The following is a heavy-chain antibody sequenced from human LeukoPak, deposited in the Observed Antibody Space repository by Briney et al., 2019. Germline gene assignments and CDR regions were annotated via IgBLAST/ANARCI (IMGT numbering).Heavy chain of an antibody. Sequence: SVKVSCKASGGTFSSYAISWVRQAPGQGLEWMGGIIPIFGTANYAQKFQGRVTTTADESTSTAYMELSSVRSEDTAVYYCARSMDPYYYYYGMDVWGQGTTVTVSS. CDR1: GGTFSSYA. D-gene: IGHD2-8*01. CDR3: ARSMDPYYYYYGMDV. CDR2: IIPIFGTA. V-gene: IGHV1-69*13. J-gene: IGHJ6*02.